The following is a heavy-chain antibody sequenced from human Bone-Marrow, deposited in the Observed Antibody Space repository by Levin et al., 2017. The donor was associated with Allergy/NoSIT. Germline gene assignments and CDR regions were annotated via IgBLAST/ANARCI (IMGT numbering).Heavy chain of an antibody. J-gene: IGHJ4*02. V-gene: IGHV4-34*01. D-gene: IGHD3-10*01. Sequence: SETLSLTCAVYGGSFSGYYWSWIRQPPGKGLEWIGEINHSGSTNYNPSLKSRVTISVDTSKNQFSLKLSSVTAADTAVYYCARGHRGLLPMVRGVAKAYYFDYWGQGTLVTVSS. CDR1: GGSFSGYY. CDR3: ARGHRGLLPMVRGVAKAYYFDY. CDR2: INHSGST.